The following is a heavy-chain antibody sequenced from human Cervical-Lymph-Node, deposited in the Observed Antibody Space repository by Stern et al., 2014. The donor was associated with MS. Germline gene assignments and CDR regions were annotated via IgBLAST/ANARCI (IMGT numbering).Heavy chain of an antibody. V-gene: IGHV1-69*01. D-gene: IGHD3-3*01. J-gene: IGHJ5*02. CDR1: GGTFSSYT. CDR3: AYNTTSRNWFDP. Sequence: QMQLGQSGAEVKKPGSSVKVSCKASGGTFSSYTINWVRQAPGQGLQWMGAIIPIFGATYYPQMFQGRVTITADGSTGTAYMELSDLRSDDTAMYYCAYNTTSRNWFDPWGQGSLVTVSS. CDR2: IIPIFGAT.